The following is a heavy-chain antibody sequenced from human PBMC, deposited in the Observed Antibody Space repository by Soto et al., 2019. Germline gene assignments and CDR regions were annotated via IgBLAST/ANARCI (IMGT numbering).Heavy chain of an antibody. Sequence: GESLKISCAASGFTFSSYWMHWVRQAPGKGLVWVSRINSDGSSTSYADSVKGRFTISRDNAKNTLYLQMNSLRAEDTAVYYCARSLPRRMDAFDIWGQGTMVTVSS. CDR3: ARSLPRRMDAFDI. V-gene: IGHV3-74*01. CDR2: INSDGSST. CDR1: GFTFSSYW. D-gene: IGHD2-15*01. J-gene: IGHJ3*02.